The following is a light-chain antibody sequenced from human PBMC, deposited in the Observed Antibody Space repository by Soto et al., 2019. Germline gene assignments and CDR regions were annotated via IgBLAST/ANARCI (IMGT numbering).Light chain of an antibody. CDR3: QQYGGSPIT. CDR1: QSVGSTY. CDR2: GAS. V-gene: IGKV3-20*01. Sequence: EIVMTQSPATLSLSPGERATLSCRASQSVGSTYLAWYQQKPGQAPRLLIYGASTRATGIPDRFSGSGSGTDFTLTISRLEPEDFAVYYCQQYGGSPITFGLGTRLEIK. J-gene: IGKJ5*01.